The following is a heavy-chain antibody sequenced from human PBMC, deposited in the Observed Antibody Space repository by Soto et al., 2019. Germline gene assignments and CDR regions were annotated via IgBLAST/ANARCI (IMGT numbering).Heavy chain of an antibody. CDR1: GFTFSNYG. V-gene: IGHV3-30-3*01. CDR2: ISYDGSSK. D-gene: IGHD4-17*01. J-gene: IGHJ1*01. CDR3: ARGGYGDSHAEYFQH. Sequence: QVQLVESGGGVVQPGRSLRLSCAASGFTFSNYGMHWVRQAPGKGLEWGALISYDGSSKDYADSVTGRFTISRDNSKSTLYLQMNSLRVEDTAVYYCARGGYGDSHAEYFQHWGQGTLVTVSS.